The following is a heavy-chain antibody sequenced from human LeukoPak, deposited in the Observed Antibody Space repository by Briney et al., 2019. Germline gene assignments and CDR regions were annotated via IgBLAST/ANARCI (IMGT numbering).Heavy chain of an antibody. CDR1: GYSFTSYW. CDR2: IYPGDSHP. D-gene: IGHD4-11*01. J-gene: IGHJ4*02. V-gene: IGHV5-51*01. CDR3: VRPHYSGNTAIVGY. Sequence: GESLKISCKGSGYSFTSYWIGWVRQMPGKVLEWMAIIYPGDSHPRYSPSFQGHVTISADKSITTAYLQWRSLEASDTAIYYCVRPHYSGNTAIVGYWGQGTLVTVSS.